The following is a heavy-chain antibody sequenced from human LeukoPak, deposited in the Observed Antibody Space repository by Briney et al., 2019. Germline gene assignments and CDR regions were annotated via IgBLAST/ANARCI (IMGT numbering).Heavy chain of an antibody. CDR1: GGSIGSGGYS. CDR3: ARDYYDSSGFAFDI. Sequence: SQTLSLTCAVSGGSIGSGGYSWSWIRQPPGKGLEWIGYIYHSGSTYYNPSLKSRVTISVDRSKNQFSLKLSSVTAADTAVYYCARDYYDSSGFAFDIWGQGTMVTVSS. D-gene: IGHD3-22*01. CDR2: IYHSGST. J-gene: IGHJ3*02. V-gene: IGHV4-30-2*01.